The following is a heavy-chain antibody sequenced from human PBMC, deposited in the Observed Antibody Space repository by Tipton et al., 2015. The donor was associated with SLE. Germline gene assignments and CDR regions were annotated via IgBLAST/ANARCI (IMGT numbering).Heavy chain of an antibody. CDR1: GFTFSSYA. Sequence: SLRLSCAASGFTFSSYAMSWVRQAPGKGLEWVSAISGSGGSTYYADSVKGRFTISRDNSKNTLYLQMNSLRAEDTAVYYCAKGGYCSSTSCSGGMDVWGQGTTVTVSS. CDR3: AKGGYCSSTSCSGGMDV. J-gene: IGHJ6*02. CDR2: ISGSGGST. V-gene: IGHV3-23*01. D-gene: IGHD2-2*01.